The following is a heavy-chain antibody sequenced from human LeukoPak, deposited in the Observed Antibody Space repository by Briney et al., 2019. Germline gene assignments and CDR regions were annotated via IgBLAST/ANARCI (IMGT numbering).Heavy chain of an antibody. J-gene: IGHJ3*02. V-gene: IGHV1-24*01. CDR2: FDPEDGET. D-gene: IGHD1-26*01. CDR3: ATVSGGSYYGAFDI. CDR1: GYTLTELS. Sequence: ASVKVSCKVSGYTLTELSMHWVRQAPRKGLEWMGGFDPEDGETIYAQKFQGRVTMTEDTSTDTAYMELSSLRSEDTAVYYCATVSGGSYYGAFDIWGQGTMVTVSS.